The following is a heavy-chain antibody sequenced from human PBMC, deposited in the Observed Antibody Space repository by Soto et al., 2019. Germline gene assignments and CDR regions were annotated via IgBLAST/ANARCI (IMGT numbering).Heavy chain of an antibody. CDR1: GFTFSNYA. CDR2: ISGSAINT. CDR3: AKGQEYYYDASGYTFEY. J-gene: IGHJ4*02. D-gene: IGHD3-22*01. Sequence: EVQLLESGGDLVQPGGSLRLSCAASGFTFSNYAMSWFRQAPGKGLEWVSAISGSAINTYYADSVRGRFNISRDNSQNPLYLQMHHLRAEETAVYSCAKGQEYYYDASGYTFEYWGQGTLVTVSS. V-gene: IGHV3-23*01.